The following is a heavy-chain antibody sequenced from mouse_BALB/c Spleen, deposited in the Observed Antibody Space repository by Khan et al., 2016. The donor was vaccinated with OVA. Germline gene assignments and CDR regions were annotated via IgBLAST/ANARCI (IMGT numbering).Heavy chain of an antibody. CDR1: GYTFTSYW. J-gene: IGHJ3*01. CDR2: INPSTGYT. Sequence: VQLVESGAELAKPGASVKMSCKASGYTFTSYWMHWVKQRPGQGLEWIGYINPSTGYTEYNQKFKDKATLTADKSSSTAYMQLSSLTSEDSAVYYCANHGSSSAWLTYWGQGTLVTVSA. CDR3: ANHGSSSAWLTY. D-gene: IGHD1-1*01. V-gene: IGHV1-7*01.